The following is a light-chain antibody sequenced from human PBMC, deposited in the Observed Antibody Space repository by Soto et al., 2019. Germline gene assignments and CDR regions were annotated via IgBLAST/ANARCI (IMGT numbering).Light chain of an antibody. CDR3: QQANSFPYT. J-gene: IGKJ2*01. CDR2: AAS. CDR1: QDISTW. Sequence: DIQMTQSPSSVSASVGDRVSITCRASQDISTWLAWYQEKPGKAPELLIFAASSLQTGVPSRLSGSGSGTTFTLTISSLQPEDFAIYFCQQANSFPYTFGQGTKVEI. V-gene: IGKV1-12*01.